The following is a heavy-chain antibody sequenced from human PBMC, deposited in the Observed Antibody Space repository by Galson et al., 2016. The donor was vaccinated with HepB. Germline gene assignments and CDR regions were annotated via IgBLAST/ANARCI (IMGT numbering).Heavy chain of an antibody. CDR2: IKQDGSEK. J-gene: IGHJ4*02. Sequence: SLRLSCAASGFSFSNFWMSWVRQAPGKGMEWVANIKQDGSEKYYVESVKGRFTISRDNTKKSVYLQMNSLRGEDTAVYYCATMGNHYFDYWGQGTLATVSS. CDR3: ATMGNHYFDY. CDR1: GFSFSNFW. D-gene: IGHD2-8*01. V-gene: IGHV3-7*01.